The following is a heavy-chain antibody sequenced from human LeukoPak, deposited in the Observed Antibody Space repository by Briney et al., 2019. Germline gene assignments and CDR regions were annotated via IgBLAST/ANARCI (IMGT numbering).Heavy chain of an antibody. CDR1: GFPFRDYY. CDR2: ISRSGDSL. J-gene: IGHJ6*02. D-gene: IGHD3-9*01. Sequence: GGSLRLSCAASGFPFRDYYMTWIRQAPGKGLEWISYISRSGDSLYYADSVEGRFTISRDNAKNSLFLEMNSLRADDTAVYYCAREVVIFPDYYYYGMDVWGQGTTVTVSS. CDR3: AREVVIFPDYYYYGMDV. V-gene: IGHV3-11*01.